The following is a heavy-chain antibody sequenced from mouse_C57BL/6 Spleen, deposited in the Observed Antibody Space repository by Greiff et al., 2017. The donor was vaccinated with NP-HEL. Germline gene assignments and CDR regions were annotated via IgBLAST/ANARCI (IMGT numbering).Heavy chain of an antibody. V-gene: IGHV1-82*01. CDR2: IYPGDGDT. D-gene: IGHD2-2*01. CDR1: GYAFSSSW. Sequence: VKLQESGPELVKPGASVKISCKASGYAFSSSWMNWVKQRPGKGLEWIGRIYPGDGDTNYNGKFKGKATLTADKSSSTAYMQLSSLTSEDSAVYFCARSGYDGGGYAMDYWGQGTSVTVSS. J-gene: IGHJ4*01. CDR3: ARSGYDGGGYAMDY.